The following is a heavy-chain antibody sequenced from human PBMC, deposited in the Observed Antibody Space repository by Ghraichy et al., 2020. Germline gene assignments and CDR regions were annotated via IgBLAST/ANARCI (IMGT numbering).Heavy chain of an antibody. J-gene: IGHJ4*02. Sequence: GSLRLSCAVYGGPFSGYYWAWIRQPPGKGLEWIGQINHNGDTDYNPSLKSRVIISVDRSQNHFSLRLNSVTAADTAVYYCATLGGGLATATSWATVYYFDYWGQGTLVTVSS. D-gene: IGHD6-13*01. CDR2: INHNGDT. CDR1: GGPFSGYY. V-gene: IGHV4-34*01. CDR3: ATLGGGLATATSWATVYYFDY.